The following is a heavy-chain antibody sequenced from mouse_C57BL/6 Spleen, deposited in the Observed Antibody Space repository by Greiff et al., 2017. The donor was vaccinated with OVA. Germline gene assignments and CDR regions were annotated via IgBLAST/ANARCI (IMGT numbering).Heavy chain of an antibody. Sequence: EVQLQQSGAELVRPGASVKLSCKASGFNIKDYYMHWVKQRPEQGLEWIGRIDPEDGDTEYAPKFKGKATMTADTSSNTAYLQLSSLTSEDTAVYYCTTFGDGYYVHAMDYWGQGTSVTVSS. D-gene: IGHD2-3*01. CDR1: GFNIKDYY. CDR3: TTFGDGYYVHAMDY. V-gene: IGHV14-1*01. J-gene: IGHJ4*01. CDR2: IDPEDGDT.